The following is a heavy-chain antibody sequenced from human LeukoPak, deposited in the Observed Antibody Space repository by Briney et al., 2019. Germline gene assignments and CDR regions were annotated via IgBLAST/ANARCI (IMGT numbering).Heavy chain of an antibody. J-gene: IGHJ3*01. CDR1: GDSISSANYY. D-gene: IGHD3-3*01. Sequence: SETLSLTCTVSGDSISSANYYWSWVRQPPGKGLEWIGCIYYSGSTYYNPSLKSRVTISSDMSKNQFSLKLSSVTAADTAVYYCARDRKYHDFWSGYSDVWGQGTVVTVSS. CDR2: IYYSGST. V-gene: IGHV4-30-4*01. CDR3: ARDRKYHDFWSGYSDV.